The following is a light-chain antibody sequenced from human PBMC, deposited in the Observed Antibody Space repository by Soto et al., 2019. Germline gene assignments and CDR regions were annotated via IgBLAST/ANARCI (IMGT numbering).Light chain of an antibody. CDR1: SSDLRGYNY. Sequence: QSVLTQPASVSGSPGQSITISCTETSSDLRGYNYVSWYQHHPGKAPKLIIYEVTERPSGVSTRFSGSKSGNTASLTIYGLQAEDEADYYCSSYRDSSTLLVFGGGTKLTVL. V-gene: IGLV2-14*01. CDR3: SSYRDSSTLLV. J-gene: IGLJ3*02. CDR2: EVT.